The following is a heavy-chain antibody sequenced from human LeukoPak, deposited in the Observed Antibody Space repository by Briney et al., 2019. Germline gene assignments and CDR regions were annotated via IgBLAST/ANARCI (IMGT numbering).Heavy chain of an antibody. CDR1: GGTFSNYA. CDR3: ARDEDYGIFVNIDY. Sequence: ASVKVSCKASGGTFSNYAISWMRQAPGQGPEWMGWISTYNGNTKYAQKFQGRVTMTTDTSTTTAYLELRSLRSDDTAVYYCARDEDYGIFVNIDYWGQGTLVTVSS. V-gene: IGHV1-18*01. D-gene: IGHD4-17*01. J-gene: IGHJ4*02. CDR2: ISTYNGNT.